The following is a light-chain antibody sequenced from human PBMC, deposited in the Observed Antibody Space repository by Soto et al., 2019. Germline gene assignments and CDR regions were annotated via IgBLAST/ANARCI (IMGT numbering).Light chain of an antibody. CDR2: LGS. Sequence: DIVMTRSPLSLPVTPGESASISCSSSQSLLHRIGYNYLDWYLQKPGQSPQVLIYLGSNRASGVPDRFSGSGSGTDFTLKISRVEAEDVGVYYCMQPLQTPWTFGQGTKVEIK. CDR1: QSLLHRIGYNY. J-gene: IGKJ1*01. CDR3: MQPLQTPWT. V-gene: IGKV2-28*01.